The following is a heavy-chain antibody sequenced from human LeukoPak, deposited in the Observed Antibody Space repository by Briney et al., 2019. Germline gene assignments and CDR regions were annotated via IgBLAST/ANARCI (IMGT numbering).Heavy chain of an antibody. CDR2: VQHSGTA. CDR1: GRFARSHY. D-gene: IGHD2-2*01. J-gene: IGHJ6*03. Sequence: SRTLSLTCTVSGRFARSHYSTWVRPAPEKGLEWIGYVQHSGTADYNPSLKSRVTMSVDTSKSQFTLTLTSVTAADTAIYLCASDRYANSPNRYYSYTAVWG. CDR3: ASDRYANSPNRYYSYTAV. V-gene: IGHV4-59*02.